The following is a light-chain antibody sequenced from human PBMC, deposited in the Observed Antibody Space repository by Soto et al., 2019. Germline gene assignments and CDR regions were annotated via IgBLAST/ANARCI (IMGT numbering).Light chain of an antibody. CDR1: SSDLAIYNY. CDR2: QVT. CDR3: SSYTDNYSYV. V-gene: IGLV2-14*01. Sequence: QSVLTQPASVSGSPGQSITISCTGTSSDLAIYNYVSWYQQQPGKAPKLMIYQVTNRPSGVSNRFSGSRSGNTASLTISGLQAEDEADYYCSSYTDNYSYVFGTGTKLTVL. J-gene: IGLJ1*01.